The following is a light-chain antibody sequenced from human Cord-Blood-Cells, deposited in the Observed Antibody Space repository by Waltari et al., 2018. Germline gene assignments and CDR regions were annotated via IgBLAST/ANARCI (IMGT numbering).Light chain of an antibody. CDR3: QQYDNLIFT. CDR2: DAS. J-gene: IGKJ3*01. V-gene: IGKV1-33*01. Sequence: DIQMTQSPSSQSASVGDRVTITCQASQDISNYLNWYQQKPGKAPKLLIYDASNLETGVPSRFSGSGSGTDFTFTISSLQPEDIATYYCQQYDNLIFTFGPGTKVDIK. CDR1: QDISNY.